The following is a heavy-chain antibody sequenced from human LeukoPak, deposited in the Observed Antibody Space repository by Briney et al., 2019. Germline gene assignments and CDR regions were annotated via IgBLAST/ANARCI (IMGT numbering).Heavy chain of an antibody. Sequence: ASVKVSCKVSGYTLTELSMHWVRQAPGKGLEWMGGFDPEDGETIYAQKFQGRVTMTEDTSTDTAYMELSSLRSEDTAVYYCARSTYYYDSSGYYDAFDIWGQGTMVTVSS. D-gene: IGHD3-22*01. CDR3: ARSTYYYDSSGYYDAFDI. V-gene: IGHV1-24*01. CDR2: FDPEDGET. CDR1: GYTLTELS. J-gene: IGHJ3*02.